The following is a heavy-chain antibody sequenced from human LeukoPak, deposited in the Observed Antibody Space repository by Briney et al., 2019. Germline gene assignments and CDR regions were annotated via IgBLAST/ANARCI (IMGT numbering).Heavy chain of an antibody. CDR3: ATYSSYAAY. CDR2: FDPEDVET. CDR1: GCTLTELA. V-gene: IGHV1-24*01. Sequence: GASVTVSCKVYGCTLTELAIHWVPQAPGKGLEWMGGFDPEDVETIYAQKFQGRVTMTEDTYTDTAYMELSSLRSEDTAVYYCATYSSYAAYWGQGTLVSVSS. D-gene: IGHD4-11*01. J-gene: IGHJ4*02.